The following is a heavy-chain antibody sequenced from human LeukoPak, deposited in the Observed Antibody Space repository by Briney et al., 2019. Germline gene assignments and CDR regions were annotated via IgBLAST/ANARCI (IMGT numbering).Heavy chain of an antibody. CDR2: ISTSGSTI. D-gene: IGHD6-6*01. Sequence: GGSLSLSGAASGLTFSDSYLTWIRQAPGKGLERVSYISTSGSTIYYADSVKGRFTISRDNAKNSLYLQMNSLRAEDTAVYYCARVRDQYSSSSFVDYWGQGTLVTVSS. CDR1: GLTFSDSY. V-gene: IGHV3-11*04. CDR3: ARVRDQYSSSSFVDY. J-gene: IGHJ4*02.